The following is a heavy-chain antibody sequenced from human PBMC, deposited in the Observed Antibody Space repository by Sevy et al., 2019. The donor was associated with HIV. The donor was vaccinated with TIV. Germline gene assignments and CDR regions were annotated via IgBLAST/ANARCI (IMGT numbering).Heavy chain of an antibody. CDR1: GFTFSTYW. Sequence: GGSLRLSCAASGFTFSTYWMHWVRQAPGKGLVWVSRINTDGRTTTYADSVKGRFTISRDNAKKSLSLQMNSLRAEDTAVYYCARDGGCSSTSCLLYFDYWGQGTLVTVSS. V-gene: IGHV3-74*01. CDR3: ARDGGCSSTSCLLYFDY. CDR2: INTDGRTT. D-gene: IGHD2-2*01. J-gene: IGHJ4*02.